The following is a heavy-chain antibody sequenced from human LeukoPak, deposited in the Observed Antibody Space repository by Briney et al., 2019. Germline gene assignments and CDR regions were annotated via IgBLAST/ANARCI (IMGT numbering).Heavy chain of an antibody. CDR1: GYSISSSNW. D-gene: IGHD1-20*01. CDR2: IYYSGST. CDR3: ARAPRGYNWNYFGY. V-gene: IGHV4-28*03. J-gene: IGHJ4*02. Sequence: SDTLSLTCAVSGYSISSSNWWGWIRQPPGKGLEWIGYIYYSGSTYYNPSLKSRVTMSVDTSKNQFSLKLSSVTAADTAVYYCARAPRGYNWNYFGYWGQGTLVTVSS.